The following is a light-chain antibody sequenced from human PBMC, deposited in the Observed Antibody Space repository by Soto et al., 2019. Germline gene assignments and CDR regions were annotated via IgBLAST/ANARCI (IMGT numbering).Light chain of an antibody. V-gene: IGLV2-14*01. CDR1: SSDVGGYNY. CDR2: DVS. J-gene: IGLJ2*01. Sequence: QSALTQPASVSGSPGQSITISCTGTSSDVGGYNYVSWYQQHPAKAPKLLIYDVSTRPSGVSNRFSGSKSGNTASLTISGLRAEDEADYYCSSYTSSRTVVFGGGTKLTVL. CDR3: SSYTSSRTVV.